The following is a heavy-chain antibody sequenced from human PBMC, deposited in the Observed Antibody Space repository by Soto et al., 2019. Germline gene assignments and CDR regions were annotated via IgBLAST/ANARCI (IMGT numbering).Heavy chain of an antibody. Sequence: SLRLSCAASGFTFSSYAMSWVRQAPGKGLEWVSAISGSGGSTYYADSVKGRFAISRDNSKNTLYLQMNSLRAEDTAVYYCAKEGQYYDILTGYRSYYGMDVWGQGTTVTV. CDR3: AKEGQYYDILTGYRSYYGMDV. V-gene: IGHV3-23*01. J-gene: IGHJ6*02. CDR2: ISGSGGST. CDR1: GFTFSSYA. D-gene: IGHD3-9*01.